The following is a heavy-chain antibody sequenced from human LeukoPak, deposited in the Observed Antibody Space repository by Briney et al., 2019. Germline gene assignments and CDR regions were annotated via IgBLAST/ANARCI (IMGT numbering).Heavy chain of an antibody. Sequence: PSETLSLTCTVSGGSISSYYGSWIRQPPGKGLEWIGYIYYSGSTNYNPSLKSRVTISVDTSKNQFSLKLSSVTAADTAVYYCARGAAVRYSGYDSDYWGQGTLVTVSS. J-gene: IGHJ4*02. CDR3: ARGAAVRYSGYDSDY. CDR1: GGSISSYY. CDR2: IYYSGST. V-gene: IGHV4-59*01. D-gene: IGHD5-12*01.